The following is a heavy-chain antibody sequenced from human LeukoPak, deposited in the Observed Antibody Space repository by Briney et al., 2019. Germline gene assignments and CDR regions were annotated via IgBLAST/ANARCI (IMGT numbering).Heavy chain of an antibody. Sequence: PSETLSLTCTVSGGSISATTYYRGWLRQPPGTGLEWIANIYYSGNTAYNPSLKSRVTISIDTSKNQFSLRLNSVTAADTAVYYCARVGWGNAAAHPNWLDPWGQGILVTVSS. J-gene: IGHJ5*02. CDR3: ARVGWGNAAAHPNWLDP. D-gene: IGHD6-6*01. CDR1: GGSISATTYY. V-gene: IGHV4-39*07. CDR2: IYYSGNT.